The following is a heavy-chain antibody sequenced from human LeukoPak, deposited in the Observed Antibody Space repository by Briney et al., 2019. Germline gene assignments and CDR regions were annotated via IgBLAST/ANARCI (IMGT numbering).Heavy chain of an antibody. J-gene: IGHJ3*02. CDR2: ISSDGSNT. V-gene: IGHV3-74*01. D-gene: IGHD3-3*01. CDR1: GFTFSSYW. Sequence: GGSLRLSCAASGFTFSSYWMHWARQDAGKGLVWVARISSDGSNTIYADSVKGRFTISRDNAANMLYLHMNSLRAEDTAVYYCASGVTIWLGNAFDMWGQGTMVTVS. CDR3: ASGVTIWLGNAFDM.